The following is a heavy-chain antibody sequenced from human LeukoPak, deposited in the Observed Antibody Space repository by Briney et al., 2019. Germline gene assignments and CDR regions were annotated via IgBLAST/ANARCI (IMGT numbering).Heavy chain of an antibody. CDR3: ARGSPPDY. CDR1: GFIFSDYY. D-gene: IGHD2-15*01. J-gene: IGHJ4*02. CDR2: ISSSSIYT. Sequence: PGGSLRLSCAASGFIFSDYYMSWIRQAPGKGLEWLSYISSSSIYTSYADSVKGRFTISRDNAKNSLYLQLNSLRAEDTAAYYCARGSPPDYWGQGTLVTVSS. V-gene: IGHV3-11*05.